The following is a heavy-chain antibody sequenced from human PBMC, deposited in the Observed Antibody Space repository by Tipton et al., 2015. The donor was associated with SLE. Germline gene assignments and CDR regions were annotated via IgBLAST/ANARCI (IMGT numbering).Heavy chain of an antibody. CDR1: GDSVSSTSAT. D-gene: IGHD6-19*01. J-gene: IGHJ6*03. Sequence: GLVKPSQTLSLTCAISGDSVSSTSATWNWIRQSPSRGLEWLGRTYYRSRWYNDSTVSVKSRIIINPDTARNQFSLQLNPVTPEDTGVYYCVRAVAQSSGWEEYFHMDVWRKGTTVTVSS. V-gene: IGHV6-1*01. CDR3: VRAVAQSSGWEEYFHMDV. CDR2: TYYRSRWYN.